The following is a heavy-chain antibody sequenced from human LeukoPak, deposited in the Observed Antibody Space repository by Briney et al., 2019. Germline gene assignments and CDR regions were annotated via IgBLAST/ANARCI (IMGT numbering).Heavy chain of an antibody. CDR1: GFTFSNYW. CDR2: IKQDGSEK. Sequence: GGSLRLSCAASGFTFSNYWRRWVRQAPGKGREWVANIKQDGSEKYYVNSVKGRFTISRDNAKNSLYLQMNSLRAEDTAIYYCAREDDWNYEDYWGQGTLVTVSS. V-gene: IGHV3-7*01. J-gene: IGHJ4*02. D-gene: IGHD1-7*01. CDR3: AREDDWNYEDY.